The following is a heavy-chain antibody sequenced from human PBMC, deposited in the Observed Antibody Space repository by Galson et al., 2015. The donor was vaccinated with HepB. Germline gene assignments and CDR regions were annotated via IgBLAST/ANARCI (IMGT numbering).Heavy chain of an antibody. CDR2: ITLYNGNT. CDR1: GYTFTYCS. J-gene: IGHJ6*03. CDR3: ARGYCSSTSALGYYYYMDV. V-gene: IGHV1-68*01. D-gene: IGHD2-2*01. Sequence: SVKVSCKASGYTFTYCSLHWLQQAPGQGLERMRWITLYNGNTNYAKKFQGRVTITRDMSLGTAYIELSSLRSEDSAVYYWARGYCSSTSALGYYYYMDVWGKGTTVTVSS.